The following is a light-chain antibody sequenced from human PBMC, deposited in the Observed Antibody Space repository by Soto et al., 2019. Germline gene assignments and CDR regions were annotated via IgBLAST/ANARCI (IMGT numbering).Light chain of an antibody. CDR3: QQINSYPLT. J-gene: IGKJ4*01. CDR2: GAS. Sequence: DIQLTQSPSFLSVSVGDRVTITCRASQGISSFLAWYQQRPGKAPNLLIYGASTLQSGVPSRFSGSGSGTEFTLTISSLQPEDFATYYCQQINSYPLTFGGGTKVEIK. CDR1: QGISSF. V-gene: IGKV1-9*01.